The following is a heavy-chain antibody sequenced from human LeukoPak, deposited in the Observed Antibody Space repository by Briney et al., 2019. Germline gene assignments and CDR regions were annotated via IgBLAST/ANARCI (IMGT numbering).Heavy chain of an antibody. CDR3: ARAYYYDSSGYYYGFDY. V-gene: IGHV4-39*07. CDR2: IFYSGTT. CDR1: GDSISGSPHY. J-gene: IGHJ4*02. D-gene: IGHD3-22*01. Sequence: SETLSLTRTVSGDSISGSPHYWAWIRQPPGKGLEWIASIFYSGTTYYNPSLKSRVTISVDTSKNQFSLKLSSVTAADTAVYYCARAYYYDSSGYYYGFDYWGQGILVTVSS.